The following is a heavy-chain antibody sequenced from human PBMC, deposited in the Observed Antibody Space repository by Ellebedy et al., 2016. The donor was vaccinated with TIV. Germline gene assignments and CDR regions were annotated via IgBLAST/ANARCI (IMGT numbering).Heavy chain of an antibody. V-gene: IGHV1-69*04. CDR1: GGTFRNYA. D-gene: IGHD6-6*01. CDR3: AGLKPDSSGPDF. Sequence: ASVKVSCKASGGTFRNYAITWVRQAPGQGLEWMGRIIPILGMTNYAQKFQGRVIITADKSADTAYMELSSLRSEDTAVYYCAGLKPDSSGPDFWGQGTLVTVSS. J-gene: IGHJ4*02. CDR2: IIPILGMT.